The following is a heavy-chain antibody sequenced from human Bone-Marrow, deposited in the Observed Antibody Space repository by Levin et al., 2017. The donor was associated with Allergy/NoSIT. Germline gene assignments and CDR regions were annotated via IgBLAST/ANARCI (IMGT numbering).Heavy chain of an antibody. D-gene: IGHD2-15*01. V-gene: IGHV1-24*01. CDR1: GYTLTEVS. CDR2: FDPEDGKT. Sequence: GESLKISCKVSGYTLTEVSMHWVRHAPGKGLEWMGGFDPEDGKTIYAQKFQGRLTMTEDTSADTAYMELSSLRSEDTAVYYCATDLRELQLGTNNYYYYYYAMDVWGQGTTVTVSS. J-gene: IGHJ6*02. CDR3: ATDLRELQLGTNNYYYYYYAMDV.